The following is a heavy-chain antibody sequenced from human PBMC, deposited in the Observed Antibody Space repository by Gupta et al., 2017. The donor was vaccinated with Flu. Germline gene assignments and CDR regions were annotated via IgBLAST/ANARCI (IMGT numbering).Heavy chain of an antibody. V-gene: IGHV7-4-1*04. J-gene: IGHJ4*02. CDR3: GRSEYDTSSTSPDY. CDR1: GYTFTSHA. D-gene: IGHD6-6*01. CDR2: IDTNTGNP. Sequence: QVQLLQSGSELKEPGASVKVSCKASGYTFTSHAIHWVRQAPGHGLEGLGWIDTNTGNPTYAQDFTGRFVFSVDTSVSMAYLQISSLKAEDTAVYYCGRSEYDTSSTSPDYWGQGTLVTVSS.